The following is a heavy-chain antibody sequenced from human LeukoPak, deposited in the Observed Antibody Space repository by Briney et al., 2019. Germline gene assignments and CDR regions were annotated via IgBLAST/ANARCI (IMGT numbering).Heavy chain of an antibody. V-gene: IGHV3-20*04. CDR1: GFTFDDYG. Sequence: GGSLRLSCAASGFTFDDYGMSWVRQAPGKGLEWVSGINWNGGSTGYADSVKGRFTISRDNAKNSLYLQMNSLRAEDTALYYCARVGYYGSGSYYDWFDPWGQGTLVTVSS. CDR2: INWNGGST. CDR3: ARVGYYGSGSYYDWFDP. D-gene: IGHD3-10*01. J-gene: IGHJ5*02.